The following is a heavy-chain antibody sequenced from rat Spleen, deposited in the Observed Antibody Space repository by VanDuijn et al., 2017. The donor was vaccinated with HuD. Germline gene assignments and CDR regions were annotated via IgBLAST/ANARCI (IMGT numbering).Heavy chain of an antibody. D-gene: IGHD1-1*01. CDR3: TRHPDYSNYFDY. V-gene: IGHV5-25*01. CDR2: ISPSGGST. J-gene: IGHJ2*01. CDR1: GFTFSDYN. Sequence: EVQLVESGGGLVQPGRSLKLSCEVSGFTFSDYNMAWVRQAPTKGLEWVASISPSGGSTYYRDSVKGRFTVSRDTAKSTLFLQMDSLRSEDTATYYCTRHPDYSNYFDYWGQGVMVTVSS.